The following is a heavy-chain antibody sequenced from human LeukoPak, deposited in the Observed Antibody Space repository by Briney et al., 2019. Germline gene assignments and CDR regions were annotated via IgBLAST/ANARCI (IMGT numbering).Heavy chain of an antibody. CDR1: GFTFSAYN. J-gene: IGHJ4*02. D-gene: IGHD4-17*01. Sequence: GGSLRLSCAASGFTFSAYNMNWVRQAPGKGLEWVANIKQDGSEKYYVDSVKGRFTISRDNAKNSLYLQMNSLRAEDTAVYYCARPMTTVTTTSFDYWGQGTLVTVSS. CDR2: IKQDGSEK. V-gene: IGHV3-7*01. CDR3: ARPMTTVTTTSFDY.